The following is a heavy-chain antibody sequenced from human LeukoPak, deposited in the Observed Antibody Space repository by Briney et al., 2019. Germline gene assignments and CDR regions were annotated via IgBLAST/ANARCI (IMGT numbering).Heavy chain of an antibody. Sequence: ASVKVSCKASGYTFTGYYMHWVRQAPGQGLEWMGWINPNSGGTNYAQKFQGRVTMTRDTSISTAYTELNRLRSDDTAVYYCAREVAVAGIGFHQGWWFDPWGQGTLVTVSS. J-gene: IGHJ5*02. CDR1: GYTFTGYY. CDR2: INPNSGGT. V-gene: IGHV1-2*02. D-gene: IGHD6-19*01. CDR3: AREVAVAGIGFHQGWWFDP.